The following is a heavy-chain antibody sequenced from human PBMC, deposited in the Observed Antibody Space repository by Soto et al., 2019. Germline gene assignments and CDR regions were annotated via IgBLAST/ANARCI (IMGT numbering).Heavy chain of an antibody. CDR3: ARDLGYCRSGTCYREWFDP. Sequence: QVQLVQSGAEVKKPGASVKVSCKASGYTFTTHGISWVRQAPGQGLEWMGWVSGDNGHTNYAQSLQGRVTMTTDTSTNTGYMELRSLRSEDTAVYYCARDLGYCRSGTCYREWFDPWGQGTMVTVSS. D-gene: IGHD2-15*01. J-gene: IGHJ5*02. V-gene: IGHV1-18*01. CDR2: VSGDNGHT. CDR1: GYTFTTHG.